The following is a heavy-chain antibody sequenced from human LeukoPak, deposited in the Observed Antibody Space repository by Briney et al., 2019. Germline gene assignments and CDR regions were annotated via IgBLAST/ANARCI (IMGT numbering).Heavy chain of an antibody. Sequence: ASVKVSCKVSVYTLTELSMHWVRQAPGKGLEWMGGFDPEDGETIYAQKFQGRVTMTADTSTDTAYMELSSLRSEDTAVYYCATDHTPRVDVGTWGQGTLVTVSS. CDR3: ATDHTPRVDVGT. CDR1: VYTLTELS. J-gene: IGHJ5*02. D-gene: IGHD1-26*01. V-gene: IGHV1-24*01. CDR2: FDPEDGET.